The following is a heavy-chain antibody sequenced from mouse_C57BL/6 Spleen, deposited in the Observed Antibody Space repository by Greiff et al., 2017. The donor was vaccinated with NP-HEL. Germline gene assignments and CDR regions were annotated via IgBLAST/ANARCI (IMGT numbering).Heavy chain of an antibody. D-gene: IGHD2-3*01. CDR2: ISYDGSN. J-gene: IGHJ3*01. Sequence: VQLKESGPGLVKPSQSLSLTCSVTGYSITSGYYWNWIRQFPGNKLEWMGYISYDGSNNYNPSLKNRISITRDTSKNQFFLKLNSVTTEDTATYYCARGYDGPWFAYWGQGTLVTVSA. V-gene: IGHV3-6*01. CDR1: GYSITSGYY. CDR3: ARGYDGPWFAY.